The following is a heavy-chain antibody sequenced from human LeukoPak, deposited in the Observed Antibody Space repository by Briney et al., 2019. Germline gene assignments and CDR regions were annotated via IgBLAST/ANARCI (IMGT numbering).Heavy chain of an antibody. CDR1: GGSISSYY. Sequence: PSGTLSLTCTVSGGSISSYYWSWIRQPPGKGLEWIGYIYYSGSTNYNPSLKSRVTISVDTSKNQFSLKLSSVTAADTAVYYCARFRYDILTGYYSAGFDYWGQGTLVTVSS. V-gene: IGHV4-59*01. J-gene: IGHJ4*02. CDR3: ARFRYDILTGYYSAGFDY. D-gene: IGHD3-9*01. CDR2: IYYSGST.